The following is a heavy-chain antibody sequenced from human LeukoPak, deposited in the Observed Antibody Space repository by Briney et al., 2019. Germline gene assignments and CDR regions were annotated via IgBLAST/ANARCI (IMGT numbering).Heavy chain of an antibody. Sequence: GGSLRLSCTASGFTFDDYTMHWVRQAPGKGLEWVSLISWNGVTTYYADSVKGRFTISRDHSKNSLYLQMNSLRTEDTALYYCAKERGSSGYFDYWGQGTLVTVSS. J-gene: IGHJ4*02. D-gene: IGHD3-10*01. CDR2: ISWNGVTT. CDR1: GFTFDDYT. V-gene: IGHV3-43*01. CDR3: AKERGSSGYFDY.